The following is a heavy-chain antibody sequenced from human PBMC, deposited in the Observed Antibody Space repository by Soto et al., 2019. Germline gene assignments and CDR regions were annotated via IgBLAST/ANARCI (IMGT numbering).Heavy chain of an antibody. CDR2: VIPIFGTA. CDR1: GGTFSSYA. D-gene: IGHD6-6*01. CDR3: ARDQGEYSSSSHYYYYGMDV. J-gene: IGHJ6*02. V-gene: IGHV1-69*06. Sequence: SVKVSCKASGGTFSSYAISWVRQAPGQGLEWMGGVIPIFGTANYAQKFQGRVTITADKSTSTAYMELSSLRSEDTAVYYCARDQGEYSSSSHYYYYGMDVWGQGTTVTVSS.